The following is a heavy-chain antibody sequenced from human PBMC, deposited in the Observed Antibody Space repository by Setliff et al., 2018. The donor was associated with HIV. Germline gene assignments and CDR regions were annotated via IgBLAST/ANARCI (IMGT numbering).Heavy chain of an antibody. V-gene: IGHV4-4*09. CDR2: IYTTEST. Sequence: SETLSLTCSVSGASSAASVNDFFWSWIRQPPGKGLEWIGYIYTTESTNYNPSLKSRVTISVDASKNQFSLKLNSVTAADTAVYYCARRGRDGVLIVFATGLDPWGQGTLVTVSS. CDR1: GASSAASVNDFF. D-gene: IGHD2-8*01. CDR3: ARRGRDGVLIVFATGLDP. J-gene: IGHJ5*02.